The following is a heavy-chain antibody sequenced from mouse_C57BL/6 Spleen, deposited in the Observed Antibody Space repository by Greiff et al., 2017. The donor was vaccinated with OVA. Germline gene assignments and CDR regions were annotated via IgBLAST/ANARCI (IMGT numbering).Heavy chain of an antibody. CDR1: GYAFSSSW. Sequence: VKLQESGPELVKPGASVKISCKASGYAFSSSWMNWVKQRPGKGLEWIGRIYPGDGDTNYNGKFKGKATLTADKSSSTAYMQLSSLTSEDSAVYFCAIGAEVDKYFDVWGTGTTVTVSS. CDR3: AIGAEVDKYFDV. CDR2: IYPGDGDT. J-gene: IGHJ1*03. D-gene: IGHD1-3*01. V-gene: IGHV1-82*01.